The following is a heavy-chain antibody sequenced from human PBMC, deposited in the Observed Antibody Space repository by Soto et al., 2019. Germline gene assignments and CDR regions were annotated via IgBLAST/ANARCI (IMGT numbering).Heavy chain of an antibody. D-gene: IGHD3-22*01. J-gene: IGHJ4*02. Sequence: SETLSLTCAVSGYSISSGYYWGWIRQPPGKGLEWIGSIYHSGSTYYNPSLKSRVTISVDTSKNQFSLKLSSVAAADTAVYYCARDFHDSSGYIPRYFDYWGQGTLVTVSS. CDR1: GYSISSGYY. V-gene: IGHV4-38-2*02. CDR3: ARDFHDSSGYIPRYFDY. CDR2: IYHSGST.